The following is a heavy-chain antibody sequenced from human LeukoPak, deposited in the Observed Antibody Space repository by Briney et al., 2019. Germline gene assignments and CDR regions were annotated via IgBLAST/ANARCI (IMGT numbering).Heavy chain of an antibody. CDR1: GGSISSSTYY. V-gene: IGHV4-39*07. CDR3: ARIEYSSQSNPYFPQQGAFDI. D-gene: IGHD6-6*01. Sequence: SETLSLTCTVSGGSISSSTYYWGWIRQPPGKGLEWIGSIYYSGSTYNNPSLKRRVTISVDTSKNQFSLKLSSVTAADTAVYYCARIEYSSQSNPYFPQQGAFDIWGQGTMVTVSS. CDR2: IYYSGST. J-gene: IGHJ3*02.